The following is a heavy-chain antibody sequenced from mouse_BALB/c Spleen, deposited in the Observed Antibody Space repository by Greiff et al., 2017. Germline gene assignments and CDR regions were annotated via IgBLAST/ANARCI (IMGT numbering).Heavy chain of an antibody. Sequence: QVQLQQSGPELVKPGASVRISCKASGYTFTSYYIHWVKQRPGQGLEWIGWIYPGNVNTKYNEKFKGKATLTADKSSSTAYMQLSILTSEDSAVYFCARLPIYYDYDGGYFDVWGAGTTVTVSS. D-gene: IGHD2-4*01. CDR3: ARLPIYYDYDGGYFDV. V-gene: IGHV1S56*01. J-gene: IGHJ1*01. CDR1: GYTFTSYY. CDR2: IYPGNVNT.